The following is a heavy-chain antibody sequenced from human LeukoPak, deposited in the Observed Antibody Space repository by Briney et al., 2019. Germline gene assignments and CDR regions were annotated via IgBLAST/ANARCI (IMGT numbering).Heavy chain of an antibody. J-gene: IGHJ6*03. CDR2: INHSGST. CDR1: GGSFSGYY. CDR3: ARVPKYYDFWSGFTAKYMDV. V-gene: IGHV4-34*01. D-gene: IGHD3-3*01. Sequence: SETLSLTCAVYGGSFSGYYWSWIRQPPGKGLEWIGEINHSGSTNYNPSLKSRVTISVDTSKNQFSLKLSSVTAADTAVYYCARVPKYYDFWSGFTAKYMDVWGKGTTVTVS.